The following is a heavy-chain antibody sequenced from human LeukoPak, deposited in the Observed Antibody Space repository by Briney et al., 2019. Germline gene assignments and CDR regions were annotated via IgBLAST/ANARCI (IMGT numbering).Heavy chain of an antibody. Sequence: PSQTLSLTCTVSGGSISGGSYYWSWIRQPAGKGLEWIGRIYTSGSTNYNPSLKSRVTISVDTSKNQFSLKLSSVTAADTAVYYCARDGYSSGWSDWYFDLWGRGTLVTVSS. V-gene: IGHV4-61*02. CDR1: GGSISGGSYY. CDR2: IYTSGST. D-gene: IGHD6-19*01. J-gene: IGHJ2*01. CDR3: ARDGYSSGWSDWYFDL.